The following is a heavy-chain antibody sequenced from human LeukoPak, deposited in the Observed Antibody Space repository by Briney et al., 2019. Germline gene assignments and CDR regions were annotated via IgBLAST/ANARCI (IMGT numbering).Heavy chain of an antibody. CDR3: ARIAAANLTGFDY. V-gene: IGHV4-34*01. Sequence: SETLSLTCTVYGGSFSGYYWSWIRQPPGKWLEWIGEINHSGSTNYNPSLKSRVTISVDTSKNQFSLKLSSVTTADTAVYYCARIAAANLTGFDYWGQGTLVTVSS. J-gene: IGHJ4*02. D-gene: IGHD6-13*01. CDR1: GGSFSGYY. CDR2: INHSGST.